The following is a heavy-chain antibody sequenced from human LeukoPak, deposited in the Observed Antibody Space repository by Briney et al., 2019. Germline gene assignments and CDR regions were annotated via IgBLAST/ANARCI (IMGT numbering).Heavy chain of an antibody. Sequence: GESLKISCKASGYPFTNYWIGWVRQMPGKGLDWMGIIYPGDSDTRYSPSFQGQVTISADKSISTAYLQWSSLKASDTAMYYCARQRRYRPDAFDIWGQGTMVTVSS. CDR1: GYPFTNYW. CDR3: ARQRRYRPDAFDI. CDR2: IYPGDSDT. V-gene: IGHV5-51*01. D-gene: IGHD1-1*01. J-gene: IGHJ3*02.